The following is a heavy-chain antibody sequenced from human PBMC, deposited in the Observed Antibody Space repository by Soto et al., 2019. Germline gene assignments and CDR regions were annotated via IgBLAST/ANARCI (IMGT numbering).Heavy chain of an antibody. J-gene: IGHJ3*02. V-gene: IGHV3-48*01. CDR1: GFTFSTYS. D-gene: IGHD2-21*01. CDR2: ITSSSSTI. Sequence: PGGSLRLSCAASGFTFSTYSMNWVRQAPGKGLEWVSYITSSSSTIYYADSVKGRFTISRDNAKNTLYLQMNSLRAEDTAVYYCAKFRIMSVFDKKVLPTAFDIWGQGTMVTVSS. CDR3: AKFRIMSVFDKKVLPTAFDI.